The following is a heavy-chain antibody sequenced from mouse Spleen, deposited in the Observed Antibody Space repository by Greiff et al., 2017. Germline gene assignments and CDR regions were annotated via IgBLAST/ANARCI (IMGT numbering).Heavy chain of an antibody. D-gene: IGHD1-1*01. CDR3: ARERYGSSPGGFAY. CDR2: IYPGGGYT. J-gene: IGHJ3*01. CDR1: GYTFTNYW. Sequence: VQLQQSGAELVRPGTSVKMSCKASGYTFTNYWIGWAKQRPGHGLEWIGDIYPGGGYTNYNEKFKGKATLTADKSSSTAYMQFSSLTSEDSAIYYCARERYGSSPGGFAYWGQGTLVTVSA. V-gene: IGHV1-63*01.